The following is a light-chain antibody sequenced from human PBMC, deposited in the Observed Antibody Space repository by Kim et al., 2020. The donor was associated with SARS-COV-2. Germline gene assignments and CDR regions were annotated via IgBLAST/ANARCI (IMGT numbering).Light chain of an antibody. J-gene: IGKJ4*01. V-gene: IGKV3-11*01. CDR1: QSVSSY. Sequence: LSAGDRATRSFRASQSVSSYLAWYQQKPGQAPRLLIYDASNRATGIPARFSGSGSGTDFTLTISSLEPEDFAVYYCQQRSNWPLTFGGGTKVDIK. CDR3: QQRSNWPLT. CDR2: DAS.